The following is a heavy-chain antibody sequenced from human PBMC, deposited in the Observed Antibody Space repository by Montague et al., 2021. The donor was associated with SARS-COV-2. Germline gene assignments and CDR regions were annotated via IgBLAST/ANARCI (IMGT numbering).Heavy chain of an antibody. Sequence: SETLSLTCTVSGGSISSYYWSWIRQPPGKGLERIGYIYYSGSTNYNPSLKSRVTISVDTSKNQFSLKLSSVTAADTAVYYCAREKVDCSSTSCYESWFDPWGQGTLVTVSS. V-gene: IGHV4-59*01. J-gene: IGHJ5*02. CDR1: GGSISSYY. CDR2: IYYSGST. CDR3: AREKVDCSSTSCYESWFDP. D-gene: IGHD2-2*01.